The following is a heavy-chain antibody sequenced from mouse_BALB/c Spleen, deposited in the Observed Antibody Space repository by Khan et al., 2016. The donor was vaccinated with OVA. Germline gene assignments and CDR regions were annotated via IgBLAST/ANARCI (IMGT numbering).Heavy chain of an antibody. CDR1: GYTFTNYW. CDR3: ARRLPPYYYSMDY. Sequence: QVQLQQSGAELAKPGASVKMSCKASGYTFTNYWMHWVKQRPGQGLEWIGYIYPKTIYTEYNQKFRDKATLTADTSSSTAYMQLRSLTSEDSAVYPFARRLPPYYYSMDYWGQGTSVTVSA. CDR2: IYPKTIYT. V-gene: IGHV1-7*01. D-gene: IGHD3-2*02. J-gene: IGHJ4*01.